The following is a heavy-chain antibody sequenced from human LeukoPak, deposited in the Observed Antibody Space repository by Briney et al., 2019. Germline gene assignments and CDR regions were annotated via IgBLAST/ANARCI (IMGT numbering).Heavy chain of an antibody. CDR3: ARDRATYDFWSGYYDY. CDR1: GYTFTGYY. Sequence: ASVKVSCGAPGYTFTGYYMHWVRQAPGQGLEWMGGINPNSGGTNYAQKFQGRVTMTRDTSISTAYMEVSRLKSDDTAVYYCARDRATYDFWSGYYDYWGQGTLVTVSS. J-gene: IGHJ4*02. V-gene: IGHV1-2*02. D-gene: IGHD3-3*01. CDR2: INPNSGGT.